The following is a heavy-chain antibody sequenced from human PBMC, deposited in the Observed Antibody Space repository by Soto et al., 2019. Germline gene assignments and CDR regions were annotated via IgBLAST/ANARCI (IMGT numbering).Heavy chain of an antibody. J-gene: IGHJ4*02. CDR1: GYSFSSYW. CDR2: IDPSDSYT. Sequence: EVQLVQSGAELKKPGESLRISCKGSGYSFSSYWISWVRQMPGKGLEWMGRIDPSDSYTNYSPSFQGHVTISADKSISTAYLQCSSLKASDTAMYYCARTAKMGDYYFDYWGQGTLVSVSS. V-gene: IGHV5-10-1*01. CDR3: ARTAKMGDYYFDY. D-gene: IGHD3-16*01.